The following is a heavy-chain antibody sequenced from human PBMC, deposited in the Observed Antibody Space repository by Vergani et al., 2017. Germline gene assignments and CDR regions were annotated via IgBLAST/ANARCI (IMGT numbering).Heavy chain of an antibody. CDR2: IRSKANSYAT. D-gene: IGHD1-20*01. Sequence: EVQLVESGGGLVQPGGSLKLSCAASGFTFSGSAMHWVRQASGKGLEWVGRIRSKANSYATAYAASVKGRFTITRDDSKNTAYLQMNSLKTEDTAVYNCTRAGYNSNWGQGTLVTVSS. CDR1: GFTFSGSA. CDR3: TRAGYNSN. J-gene: IGHJ4*02. V-gene: IGHV3-73*01.